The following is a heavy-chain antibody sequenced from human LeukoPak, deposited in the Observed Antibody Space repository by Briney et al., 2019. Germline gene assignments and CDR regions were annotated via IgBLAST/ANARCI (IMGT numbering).Heavy chain of an antibody. CDR2: INYSETT. CDR1: GGSISSYY. D-gene: IGHD3-3*01. CDR3: ARGIFGMVINGFDI. V-gene: IGHV4-59*01. J-gene: IGHJ3*02. Sequence: KPSETLSLTCTVSGGSISSYYWSWIRQPPGKGLEWIGYINYSETTNYNPSLKRRVTISVDTSKNQFSLRLSSVTAADTALYHCARGIFGMVINGFDIWGQGRMVTVSS.